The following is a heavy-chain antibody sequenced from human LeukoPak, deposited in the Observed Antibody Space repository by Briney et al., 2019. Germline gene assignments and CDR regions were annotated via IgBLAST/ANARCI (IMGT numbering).Heavy chain of an antibody. CDR1: GFTFSNAW. CDR2: IKSKTDGGTT. V-gene: IGHV3-15*07. D-gene: IGHD3-3*01. J-gene: IGHJ4*02. Sequence: GGSLRLSCAASGFTFSNAWMNWVRQAPGKGLEWVGRIKSKTDGGTTDYAAPVKGRFTISRDDSKNTLYLQINSLKTEDTAVYYCTFIKFLEWYSNRDYWGQGTLVTVSS. CDR3: TFIKFLEWYSNRDY.